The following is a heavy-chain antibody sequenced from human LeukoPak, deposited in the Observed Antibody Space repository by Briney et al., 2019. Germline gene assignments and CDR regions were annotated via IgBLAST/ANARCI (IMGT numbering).Heavy chain of an antibody. J-gene: IGHJ1*01. D-gene: IGHD3-10*01. CDR2: FYYSGST. CDR3: ARTYYGSGTYHFQH. CDR1: AGSVSNGPYY. V-gene: IGHV4-39*01. Sequence: PSETLSLTCTVSAGSVSNGPYYWGWIRQPPGKGLEWIGTFYYSGSTDYNPSLKSRVTISIDTSKNQFSLKLSSVTAADTAVYYCARTYYGSGTYHFQHWGQGTLVTVSS.